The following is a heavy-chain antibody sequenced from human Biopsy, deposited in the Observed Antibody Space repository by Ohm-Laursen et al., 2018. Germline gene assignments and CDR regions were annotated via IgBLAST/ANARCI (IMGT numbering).Heavy chain of an antibody. J-gene: IGHJ6*02. CDR3: ARGSGYFKLDV. CDR1: GKTFSDYY. Sequence: SQTLSLTCEVYGKTFSDYYWSWTRQPPGKGLEWIGEINQSGSTKYNPSLKRRATLSADSSNSQFSLRLTSVTAADTAIYYCARGSGYFKLDVWGQGTTVTVSS. V-gene: IGHV4-34*01. CDR2: INQSGST. D-gene: IGHD5-12*01.